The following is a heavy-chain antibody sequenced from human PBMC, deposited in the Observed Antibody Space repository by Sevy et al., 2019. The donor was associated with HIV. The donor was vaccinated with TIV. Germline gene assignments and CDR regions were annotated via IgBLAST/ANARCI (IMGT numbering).Heavy chain of an antibody. CDR1: GFTFSSYS. J-gene: IGHJ4*02. D-gene: IGHD3-3*01. CDR2: ISSSSSTI. CDR3: ARSPTIFGGVDQYYFDY. Sequence: GGSLRLSCAASGFTFSSYSMNWVRQAPGKGLEWVSYISSSSSTIYYADSVKGRFTISRDNAKDSLYLQMNGLRDEDTTVYYCARSPTIFGGVDQYYFDYWGQGTLVTVSS. V-gene: IGHV3-48*02.